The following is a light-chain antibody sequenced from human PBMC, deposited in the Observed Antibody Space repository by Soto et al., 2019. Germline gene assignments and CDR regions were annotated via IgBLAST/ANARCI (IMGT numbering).Light chain of an antibody. V-gene: IGKV3-15*01. J-gene: IGKJ2*01. CDR3: QQRSNWPPMYT. CDR2: GAS. Sequence: EIVVTQSPALLSVSPGERVTLSCRASQSVISSIAWYQQKLGQAPRLLIYGASTRATGIPARFSGSGSGTEFFLTISSLQSEDFAMYYCQQRSNWPPMYTFGQGTKLEIK. CDR1: QSVISS.